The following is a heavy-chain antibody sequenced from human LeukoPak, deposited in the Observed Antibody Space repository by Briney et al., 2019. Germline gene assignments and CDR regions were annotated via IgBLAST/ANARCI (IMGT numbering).Heavy chain of an antibody. Sequence: GGCLRLSCAAAGLTLNNDYMSWVRQAPGKGREWVSVTFSGVNTYYSDSVKGRFTISRDNSKNTLYLPMDSLRVQDTAVYYCARAGGAFCDTKCYRTLDYWGQGTLVTVSS. D-gene: IGHD2-2*01. J-gene: IGHJ4*02. CDR1: GLTLNNDY. CDR2: TFSGVNT. CDR3: ARAGGAFCDTKCYRTLDY. V-gene: IGHV3-66*01.